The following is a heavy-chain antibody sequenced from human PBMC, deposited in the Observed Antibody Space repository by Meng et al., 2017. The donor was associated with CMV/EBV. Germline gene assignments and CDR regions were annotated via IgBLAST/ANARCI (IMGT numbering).Heavy chain of an antibody. Sequence: SSEAMGWVRQAPGKGLEWVSAISGSGGSTYYADSVKGRFTISRDNSKSTLYLQMNSLRAEDTAVYYCAKFGCSGDSSGYILGCAFDIWGQGTMVTVSS. CDR3: AKFGCSGDSSGYILGCAFDI. J-gene: IGHJ3*02. D-gene: IGHD3-22*01. CDR1: SSEA. CDR2: ISGSGGST. V-gene: IGHV3-23*01.